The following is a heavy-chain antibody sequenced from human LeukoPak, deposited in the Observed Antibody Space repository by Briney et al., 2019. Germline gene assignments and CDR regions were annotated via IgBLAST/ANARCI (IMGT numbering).Heavy chain of an antibody. CDR1: RFTFNNAW. J-gene: IGHJ4*02. Sequence: GGSLRLSCAASRFTFNNAWMSWVRQAPGKGLEWVAVISSDGNNKYYSDSVKGRSTISRDNSKNTLSLQMTSLRAEDTGVYYCARALYDSSAYSDYWGQGTLVTVSS. CDR2: ISSDGNNK. V-gene: IGHV3-30-3*01. D-gene: IGHD3-22*01. CDR3: ARALYDSSAYSDY.